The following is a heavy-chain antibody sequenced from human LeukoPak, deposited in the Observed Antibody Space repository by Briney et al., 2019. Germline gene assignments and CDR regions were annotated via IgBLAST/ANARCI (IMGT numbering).Heavy chain of an antibody. V-gene: IGHV4-39*01. CDR1: GGSISSSSYY. D-gene: IGHD1-7*01. CDR3: ARQAYNWNLEYYYYYMDV. J-gene: IGHJ6*03. Sequence: SETLSLTCTVSGGSISSSSYYWGWIRQPPGKGLEWIGSIYYSGSTYYNPSLKSRVTISVDTSKNQFSLKLSSVTAADTAVYYCARQAYNWNLEYYYYYMDVWGKGTTVTVSS. CDR2: IYYSGST.